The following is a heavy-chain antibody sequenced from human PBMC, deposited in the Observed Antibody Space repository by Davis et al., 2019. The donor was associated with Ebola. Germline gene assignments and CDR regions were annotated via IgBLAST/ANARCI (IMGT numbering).Heavy chain of an antibody. Sequence: AASVKVSCKASGGTFSSYAISWVRQAPGQGLEWMGRIIPILGIANYAQKFQGRVTITADKSTSTAYMELSSVTAADTAVYYCARLVTRPRYCSGGSCYSQPLYYYYYGMDVWGQGTTVTVSS. CDR2: IIPILGIA. V-gene: IGHV1-69*04. J-gene: IGHJ6*02. CDR1: GGTFSSYA. D-gene: IGHD2-15*01. CDR3: ARLVTRPRYCSGGSCYSQPLYYYYYGMDV.